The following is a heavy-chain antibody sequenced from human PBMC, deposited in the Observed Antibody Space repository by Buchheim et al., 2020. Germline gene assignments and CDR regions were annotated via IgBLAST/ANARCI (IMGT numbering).Heavy chain of an antibody. J-gene: IGHJ5*02. V-gene: IGHV3-7*01. CDR1: GFTFSSYW. CDR3: ARDTIVTGYLYFDP. Sequence: EVQLVESGGGLVQPGGSLRLSCATSGFTFSSYWMSWVRQAPGKGLEWVANIKQDGSEKYYVDSVKGRFTISRDNTYKSLYLQMNSLRAEDTAAYYCARDTIVTGYLYFDPWGQGTL. CDR2: IKQDGSEK. D-gene: IGHD3-9*01.